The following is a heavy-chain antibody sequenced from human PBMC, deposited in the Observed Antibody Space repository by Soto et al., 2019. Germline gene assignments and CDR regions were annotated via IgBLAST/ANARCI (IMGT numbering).Heavy chain of an antibody. CDR1: GYTFTSYG. CDR3: ARVSVVPAAMSFYYYYYYMDV. CDR2: ISAYNGNT. Sequence: ASVKVSCKASGYTFTSYGISWVRQAPGQGLEWMGWISAYNGNTNYAQKLQGRVTMTTDTSTSTAYMELRSLRSEDTAVYYCARVSVVPAAMSFYYYYYYMDVWGKGTTVTVSS. J-gene: IGHJ6*03. D-gene: IGHD2-2*01. V-gene: IGHV1-18*01.